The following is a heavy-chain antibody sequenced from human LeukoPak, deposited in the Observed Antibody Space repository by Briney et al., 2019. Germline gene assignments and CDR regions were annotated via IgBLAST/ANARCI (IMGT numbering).Heavy chain of an antibody. CDR2: VYHNGST. Sequence: PSGTLSLTCAVSGGSISSSNWWSWVRQPPGKGLEWSGEVYHNGSTNYNPSLKSRVTISVDKSKNQFSLKLSSVTAADTAVYYCARQYYYDSSGNDYFDYWGQGTLVTVSS. CDR1: GGSISSSNW. D-gene: IGHD3-22*01. V-gene: IGHV4-4*02. J-gene: IGHJ4*02. CDR3: ARQYYYDSSGNDYFDY.